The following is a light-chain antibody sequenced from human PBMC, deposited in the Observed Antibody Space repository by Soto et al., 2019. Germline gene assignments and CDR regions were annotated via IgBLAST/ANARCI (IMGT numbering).Light chain of an antibody. J-gene: IGKJ4*01. CDR1: QSISSH. Sequence: QITQSPSSLFASVGDRVTITCRASQSISSHLNWYQQKVGQTPRLLIYAASTLQSEVPPRFSGSGSGTEFTLTISGLQREDFATYYCQQSHSAPLTFSGGTKIQI. CDR3: QQSHSAPLT. V-gene: IGKV1-39*01. CDR2: AAS.